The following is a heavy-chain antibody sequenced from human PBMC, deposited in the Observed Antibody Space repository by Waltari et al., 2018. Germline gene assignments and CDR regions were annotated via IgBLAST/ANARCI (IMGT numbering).Heavy chain of an antibody. D-gene: IGHD3-22*01. V-gene: IGHV4-59*01. CDR1: GGSISSYY. CDR3: ARGRYYDSSGYYFDAFDI. J-gene: IGHJ3*02. Sequence: QVQLQESGPGLVKPSETLSLTCTVSGGSISSYYWSWLRQPPGKGLEWIGYIYYSGSTNYNPSLKSRVTISVDTSKNQFSLKLSSVTAADTAVYYCARGRYYDSSGYYFDAFDIWGQGTMVTVSS. CDR2: IYYSGST.